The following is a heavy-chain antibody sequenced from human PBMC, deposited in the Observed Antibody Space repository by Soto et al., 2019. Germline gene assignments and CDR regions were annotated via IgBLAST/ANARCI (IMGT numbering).Heavy chain of an antibody. Sequence: SETLSLTCAVSGGSISSSNWWSWVRQPPGKGLEWIGEIYHSGSTNYNPSLKSRVSISVDTSKNQFSLKLSSVSAADTAVYFCVREPRLLIWFGELQDWGRGTLVTVSS. CDR2: IYHSGST. J-gene: IGHJ1*01. V-gene: IGHV4-4*02. CDR3: VREPRLLIWFGELQD. D-gene: IGHD3-10*01. CDR1: GGSISSSNW.